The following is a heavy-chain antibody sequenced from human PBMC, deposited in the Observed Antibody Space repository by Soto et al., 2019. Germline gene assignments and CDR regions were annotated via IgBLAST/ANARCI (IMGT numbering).Heavy chain of an antibody. V-gene: IGHV3-30*18. CDR1: GFRLSSYA. Sequence: GGSLRLSCATSGFRLSSYAMHWVRQAPGKGLEWVALMSYDESKKYYADSVKGRFTISRDTSKNTLVLEMNNLRVEDTAVYYCAKDRRDGDFMHILVVGFWGQGALVTVSS. CDR3: AKDRRDGDFMHILVVGF. J-gene: IGHJ4*02. D-gene: IGHD2-15*01. CDR2: MSYDESKK.